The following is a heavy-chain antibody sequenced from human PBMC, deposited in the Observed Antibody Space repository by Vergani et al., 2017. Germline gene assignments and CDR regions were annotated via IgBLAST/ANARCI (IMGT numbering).Heavy chain of an antibody. V-gene: IGHV3-23*01. CDR2: LSASDRRT. J-gene: IGHJ4*02. Sequence: EVQLLESGGDLVQPGGSLRLSCAASGFTFIMHAMSWVRQAPGKGLEWVSTLSASDRRTHYADSVKGRFTISRDNANNSLYLQMNSLRVEDTAVYYCATDAECTSSSCRGIAVTGSDYWGQGTLVTVSS. D-gene: IGHD6-19*01. CDR1: GFTFIMHA. CDR3: ATDAECTSSSCRGIAVTGSDY.